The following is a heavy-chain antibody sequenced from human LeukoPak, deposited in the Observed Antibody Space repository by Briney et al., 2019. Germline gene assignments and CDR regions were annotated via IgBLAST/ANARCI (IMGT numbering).Heavy chain of an antibody. CDR1: GGSFSGYY. CDR2: INHSGST. Sequence: SETLSLTCAVYGGSFSGYYWSWIRQPPGKGLEWIGEINHSGSTNYNPSLKSRVTISVDTSKNQFSLKLSSVTAADTAVYYCASPSQGYCSSTSCYDRWFDPWGQGTLVTVSS. J-gene: IGHJ5*02. D-gene: IGHD2-2*01. CDR3: ASPSQGYCSSTSCYDRWFDP. V-gene: IGHV4-34*01.